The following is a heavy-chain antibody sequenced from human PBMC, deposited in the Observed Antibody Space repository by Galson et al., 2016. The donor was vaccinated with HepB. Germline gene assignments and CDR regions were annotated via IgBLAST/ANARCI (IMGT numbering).Heavy chain of an antibody. D-gene: IGHD1-14*01. CDR3: ARPERYNGEDY. CDR2: IYPGDSHT. J-gene: IGHJ4*02. V-gene: IGHV5-51*01. CDR1: GYSFTSHW. Sequence: QSGAEVKKPGESLKISCKGSGYSFTSHWIAWVRQMPGKGLEWMGSIYPGDSHTTYCPSFQGQVTISADKSISTAHLQWSSLEASDTAMYYCARPERYNGEDYWGQGTLVTVSS.